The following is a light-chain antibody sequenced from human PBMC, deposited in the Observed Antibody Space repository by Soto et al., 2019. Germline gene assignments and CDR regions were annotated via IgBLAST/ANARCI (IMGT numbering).Light chain of an antibody. J-gene: IGLJ1*01. CDR2: EVT. CDR3: TSYTSNSTYV. Sequence: QSALTQPASVSGSPGQSITISCTGTSSDVGGYNYVSWYQQLPGKAPKLMIYEVTNRPSGVSNRFAGSRSGNTASLTISGLQAEDEADYYCTSYTSNSTYVFGTGTQLTVL. V-gene: IGLV2-14*01. CDR1: SSDVGGYNY.